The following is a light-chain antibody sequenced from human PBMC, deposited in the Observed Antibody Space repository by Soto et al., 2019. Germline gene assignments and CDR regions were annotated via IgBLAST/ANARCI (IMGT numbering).Light chain of an antibody. V-gene: IGKV4-1*01. CDR3: QQYYSSPLT. CDR2: WAS. CDR1: QSLLYSSNNKNY. Sequence: DIVMTQSPDSLAVSLGERATINCKSSQSLLYSSNNKNYLAWYHQKPGQPPKLLIYWASTRESGVPDRFSGSGSGTDFTLTISSPQAEDVAIYYCQQYYSSPLTFGGGTRVEIK. J-gene: IGKJ4*01.